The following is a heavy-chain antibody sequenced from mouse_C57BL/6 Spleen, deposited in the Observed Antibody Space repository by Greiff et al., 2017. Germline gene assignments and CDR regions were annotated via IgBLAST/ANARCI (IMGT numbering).Heavy chain of an antibody. V-gene: IGHV5-6*02. Sequence: DVMLVESGGDLVKPGGSLKLSCAASGFTFSSYGMSWVRQTPDKRLEWVATISSGGSYTYYPDSVKGRFTISRDNAKNTLYLQMSSLKSEDTAMYYCARQEAPPWFAYWGQGTLVTVSA. J-gene: IGHJ3*01. CDR2: ISSGGSYT. CDR1: GFTFSSYG. CDR3: ARQEAPPWFAY. D-gene: IGHD3-1*01.